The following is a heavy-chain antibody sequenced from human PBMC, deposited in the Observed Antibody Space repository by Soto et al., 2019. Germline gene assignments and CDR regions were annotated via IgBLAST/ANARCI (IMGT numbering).Heavy chain of an antibody. CDR2: IWYDGSNK. V-gene: IGHV3-33*01. Sequence: PAGSLRLSCAASGFTFSSDGMHWVRQAPGKGLEWVAVIWYDGSNKYYADSVKGRFTISRDNSKNTLYLQMNSLRAEDTAVYYCARDGADSSDPPPLQHWGQGTLVTVSS. D-gene: IGHD3-22*01. CDR3: ARDGADSSDPPPLQH. J-gene: IGHJ1*01. CDR1: GFTFSSDG.